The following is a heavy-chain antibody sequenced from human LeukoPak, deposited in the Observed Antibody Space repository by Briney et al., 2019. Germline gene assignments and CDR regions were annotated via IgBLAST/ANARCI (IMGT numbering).Heavy chain of an antibody. Sequence: GGSLRLSCAASGFTFSRYAMHWVRQAPGKGLEYVSAITSSGDTTYYASSVRGRSTISRDNSKNALYLQMGSLRAEDMAVYYCTARDGSGYWGQGTLVIVSS. V-gene: IGHV3-64*01. CDR1: GFTFSRYA. CDR3: ARDGSGY. CDR2: ITSSGDTT. J-gene: IGHJ4*02.